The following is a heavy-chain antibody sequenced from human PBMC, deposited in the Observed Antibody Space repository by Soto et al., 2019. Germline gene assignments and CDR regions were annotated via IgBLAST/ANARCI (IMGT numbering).Heavy chain of an antibody. CDR3: ARGTVGYCSGGSCYRPNWFDP. V-gene: IGHV6-1*01. Sequence: SQTLSLTCAISGDSVSSNSSAWNWIRQSPSRGLEWLGRTYYRSKWYNDYAISVKSRITINPDTSKNQFSLQLNSVTPEDTAVYYCARGTVGYCSGGSCYRPNWFDPWGQGTLVTVSS. CDR2: TYYRSKWYN. D-gene: IGHD2-15*01. J-gene: IGHJ5*02. CDR1: GDSVSSNSSA.